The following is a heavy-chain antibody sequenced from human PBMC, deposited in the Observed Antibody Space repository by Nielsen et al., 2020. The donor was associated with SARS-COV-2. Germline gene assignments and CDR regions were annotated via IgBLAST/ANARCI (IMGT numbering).Heavy chain of an antibody. CDR3: AREPDPKFWSGYYPVLSLGMKYYYYGMDV. Sequence: ASVKVSCKASGGTFSSYAISWVRQAPGQGLERMGWISAYNGNTNYAQKLQGRVTMTTDTSTSTAYMELRSLRSDDTAVYYCAREPDPKFWSGYYPVLSLGMKYYYYGMDVWGQGTTVTVSS. V-gene: IGHV1-18*01. CDR2: ISAYNGNT. J-gene: IGHJ6*02. D-gene: IGHD3-3*01. CDR1: GGTFSSYA.